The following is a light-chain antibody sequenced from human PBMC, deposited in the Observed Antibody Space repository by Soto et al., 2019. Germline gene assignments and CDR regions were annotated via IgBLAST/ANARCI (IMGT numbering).Light chain of an antibody. V-gene: IGKV2-28*01. CDR3: MQALQTPRT. Sequence: DIVMTQSPLSLPVTPGEPSSISCRSSQSLLHSNGYNYLDWCLQKPGQSPQLLIYLGSNRASGVPDRFSGSGSGTDFTLKISRVEAEDVGVYYCMQALQTPRTFGQGPKLELK. CDR1: QSLLHSNGYNY. J-gene: IGKJ2*01. CDR2: LGS.